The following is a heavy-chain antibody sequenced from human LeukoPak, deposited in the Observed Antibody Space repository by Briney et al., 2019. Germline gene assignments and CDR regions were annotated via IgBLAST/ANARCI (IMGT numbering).Heavy chain of an antibody. V-gene: IGHV3-7*01. J-gene: IGHJ4*02. CDR3: ARGNGYGDSPFDY. Sequence: GGSLRLSCAASGFTFSSHWMSWVRQAPGKGLEWVANIKQDGSEKYYVDSVKGRFTISRDNAKNSLYLQMNSLRAEDTAVYYCARGNGYGDSPFDYWGQGTLVTVSP. CDR2: IKQDGSEK. D-gene: IGHD4-17*01. CDR1: GFTFSSHW.